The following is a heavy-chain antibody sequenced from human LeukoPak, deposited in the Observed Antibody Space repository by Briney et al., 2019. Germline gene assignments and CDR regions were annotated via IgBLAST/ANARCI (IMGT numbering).Heavy chain of an antibody. CDR3: ASHGGSTIYYFDY. D-gene: IGHD4-23*01. Sequence: SETLSLTCTVSGGSISSSSYYWGWIRQPPGKGLEWIGSIYYSGSTYYNPSLKSRVTISVDTSKNQFSLKLSSVTAADTAVYYCASHGGSTIYYFDYWGQGTLVTVSS. CDR1: GGSISSSSYY. V-gene: IGHV4-39*07. CDR2: IYYSGST. J-gene: IGHJ4*02.